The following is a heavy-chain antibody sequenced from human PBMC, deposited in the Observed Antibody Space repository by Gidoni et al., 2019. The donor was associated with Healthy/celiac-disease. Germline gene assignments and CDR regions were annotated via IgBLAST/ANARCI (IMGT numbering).Heavy chain of an antibody. V-gene: IGHV1-58*02. D-gene: IGHD2-15*01. CDR1: GFTFTSSA. CDR2: IVVGRGNT. J-gene: IGHJ4*02. CDR3: AAGIVVVVAASQRSPFDY. Sequence: QMQLVQSGPEVKKPGTSVTVSCKASGFTFTSSAMQWVRQARGQRLEWIGWIVVGRGNTNYAQKVQERVTITRDMSTSTAYMELSSLRSEDTAVYYCAAGIVVVVAASQRSPFDYWGQGTLVTVSS.